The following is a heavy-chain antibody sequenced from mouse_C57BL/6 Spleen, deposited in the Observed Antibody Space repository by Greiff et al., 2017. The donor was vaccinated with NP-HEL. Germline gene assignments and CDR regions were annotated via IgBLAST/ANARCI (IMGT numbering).Heavy chain of an antibody. CDR1: GYAFSSYW. CDR2: IYPGDGDT. CDR3: ARFLGDYDVGWYFDV. V-gene: IGHV1-80*01. Sequence: QVQLKESGAELVKPGASVKISCKASGYAFSSYWMNWVKQRPGKGLEWIGQIYPGDGDTNYNGKFKGKATLTADKSSSTAYMQLSSLTSEDSAVYFCARFLGDYDVGWYFDVWGTGTTVTVSS. D-gene: IGHD2-4*01. J-gene: IGHJ1*03.